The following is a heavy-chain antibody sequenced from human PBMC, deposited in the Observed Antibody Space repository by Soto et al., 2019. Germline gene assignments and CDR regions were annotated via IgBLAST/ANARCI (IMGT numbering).Heavy chain of an antibody. D-gene: IGHD3-3*01. CDR3: ARVLLGDFWSGYYTNNYYYYGMDV. CDR1: GFTFSSYS. Sequence: GGSLRLSCAASGFTFSSYSMNWVRQAPGKGLEWVSYISSSSTIYYADSVKGRFTISRDNAKNSLYLQMNSLRDEDTAVYYCARVLLGDFWSGYYTNNYYYYGMDVWGQGTTVTVSS. V-gene: IGHV3-48*02. CDR2: ISSSSTI. J-gene: IGHJ6*02.